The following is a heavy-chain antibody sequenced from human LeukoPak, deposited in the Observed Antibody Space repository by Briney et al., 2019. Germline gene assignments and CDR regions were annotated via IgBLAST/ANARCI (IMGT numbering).Heavy chain of an antibody. V-gene: IGHV1-69*13. CDR1: GGTFSSYA. D-gene: IGHD1-26*01. CDR3: ARVEDMGDYRYWYFEV. J-gene: IGHJ2*01. Sequence: EASVKVSCKASGGTFSSYAISWVRQAPGQGLEWMGGIIPIFGTANYAQKFQGRVTITADESTSTAYMELSSLRSEDTAVYYCARVEDMGDYRYWYFEVWGRGTLVAVSS. CDR2: IIPIFGTA.